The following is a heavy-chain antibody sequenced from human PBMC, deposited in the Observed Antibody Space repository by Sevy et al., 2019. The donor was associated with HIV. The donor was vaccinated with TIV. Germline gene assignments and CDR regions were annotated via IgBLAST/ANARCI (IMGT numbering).Heavy chain of an antibody. CDR3: ARALIVLDAFDI. J-gene: IGHJ3*02. Sequence: ASVKVSCKASGYTFTSYGISWVRQAPGQGLEWMGWISAYNGNTNYTQKLQGRVTMTTDTSTSTAYMELRSLRSDDTAVYYCARALIVLDAFDIWGQGTMVTVSS. V-gene: IGHV1-18*04. CDR1: GYTFTSYG. CDR2: ISAYNGNT. D-gene: IGHD3-16*02.